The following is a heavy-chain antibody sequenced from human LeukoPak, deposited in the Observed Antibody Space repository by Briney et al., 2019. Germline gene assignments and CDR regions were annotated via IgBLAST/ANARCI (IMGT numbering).Heavy chain of an antibody. CDR3: ARHYYDSSGYRY. V-gene: IGHV4-59*08. Sequence: SETLSLTCTVSGGSISSYHWSWIRQPPGKGLEWIGYIYYSGSTNYNPSLKSRVTISVDTSKNQFSLKLSSVTAADTAVYYCARHYYDSSGYRYWGQGTLVTVSS. CDR1: GGSISSYH. J-gene: IGHJ4*02. CDR2: IYYSGST. D-gene: IGHD3-22*01.